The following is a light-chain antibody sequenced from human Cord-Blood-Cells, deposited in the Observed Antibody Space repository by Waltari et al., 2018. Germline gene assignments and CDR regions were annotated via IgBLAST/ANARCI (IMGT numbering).Light chain of an antibody. CDR1: SSHVGGYNY. CDR3: SSYTSSSTVV. Sequence: QSALTQPASVSGSPGQSITISCTGTSSHVGGYNYVSWYRQHPGKAPQRMIYDVSNRPAGVSNRFSGSKSGNTAALTISGLQAEDEADYYCSSYTSSSTVVFGGGTKLTVL. J-gene: IGLJ2*01. V-gene: IGLV2-14*01. CDR2: DVS.